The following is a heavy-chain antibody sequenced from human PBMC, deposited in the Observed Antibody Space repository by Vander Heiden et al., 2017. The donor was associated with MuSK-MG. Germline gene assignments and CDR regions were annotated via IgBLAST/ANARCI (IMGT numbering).Heavy chain of an antibody. D-gene: IGHD3-22*01. CDR2: IYYSGTA. Sequence: QLQLQESGPGLVKPSETLSLTCTVSGGSISISNYYLGWTRQPPGKGLEWIGSIYYSGTAYYTPSLKSRVTISVDTSKNQFSLKLSSVTAADTAVYYCTRATDYYDSSGYPFAFDIWGQGTMVTVSS. CDR3: TRATDYYDSSGYPFAFDI. CDR1: GGSISISNYY. J-gene: IGHJ3*02. V-gene: IGHV4-39*07.